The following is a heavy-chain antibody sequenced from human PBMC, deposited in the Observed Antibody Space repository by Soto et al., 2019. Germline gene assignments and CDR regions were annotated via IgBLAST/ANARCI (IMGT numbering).Heavy chain of an antibody. CDR3: ARDLSNRPNWFDP. V-gene: IGHV1-18*01. Sequence: GASVKVSCKASGYTFTSYGICWVRQAPGQGLEWMGWISAYNGNTNYAQKLQGRVTTTTDTSTSTAYMELRSLRSDDTAVYYCARDLSNRPNWFDPWGQGTLVTVSS. J-gene: IGHJ5*02. CDR1: GYTFTSYG. D-gene: IGHD6-13*01. CDR2: ISAYNGNT.